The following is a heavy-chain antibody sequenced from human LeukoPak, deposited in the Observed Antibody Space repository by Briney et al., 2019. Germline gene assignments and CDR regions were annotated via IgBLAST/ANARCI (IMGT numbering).Heavy chain of an antibody. CDR2: INDNGGRT. CDR3: VKDVGGSYAFDY. J-gene: IGHJ4*02. V-gene: IGHV3-64D*09. D-gene: IGHD1-26*01. Sequence: GGSLRLSCSASGFTFSRYAMHWVRQAPGKGMEYVSGINDNGGRTHYGDSVKGRFSISRDNSKNTLHLQMSTLRAEDTALYYCVKDVGGSYAFDYWGQGILVTVAS. CDR1: GFTFSRYA.